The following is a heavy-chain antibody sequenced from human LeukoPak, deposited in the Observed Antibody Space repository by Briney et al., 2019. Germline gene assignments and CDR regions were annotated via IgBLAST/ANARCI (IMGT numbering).Heavy chain of an antibody. CDR1: GFTFSSYS. CDR2: ISSSSSTM. V-gene: IGHV3-48*01. Sequence: GGSLRLSCAASGFTFSSYSMNWVRQAPGKGLEWVSYISSSSSTMYYADSVKGRFTISRDNAKNSLYLQMNSLRAEDTAVYYCARDGKEDAFDIWGQGTMVTVSS. D-gene: IGHD1-26*01. CDR3: ARDGKEDAFDI. J-gene: IGHJ3*02.